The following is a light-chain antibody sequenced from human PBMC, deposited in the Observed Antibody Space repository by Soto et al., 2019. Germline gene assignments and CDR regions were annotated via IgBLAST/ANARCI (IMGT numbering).Light chain of an antibody. J-gene: IGKJ3*01. CDR1: QSVRSS. CDR3: QQYKDWPLT. CDR2: GAS. V-gene: IGKV3-15*01. Sequence: EIVMTQSPATLSVSPGEGATLSCRASQSVRSSLAWYQQKPGQAPRLLISGASTRATGIPARFSGSGSATEFTLTISSLQSEDFAVYYCQQYKDWPLTFGRGTTVDIK.